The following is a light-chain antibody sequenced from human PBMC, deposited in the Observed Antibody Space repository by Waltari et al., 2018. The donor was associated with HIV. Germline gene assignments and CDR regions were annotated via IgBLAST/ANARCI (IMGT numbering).Light chain of an antibody. CDR2: ENN. J-gene: IGLJ2*01. Sequence: QSVLTQPPSVSAAPGQKVTMSCSGGTSNIANNYVSWYQQLPGTAPKALIYENNKRPSGIPDRFSGSKSGTSATLGITGLQTGDEADYYCGTWDNSLSGVVFGGGTKLTV. CDR3: GTWDNSLSGVV. CDR1: TSNIANNY. V-gene: IGLV1-51*02.